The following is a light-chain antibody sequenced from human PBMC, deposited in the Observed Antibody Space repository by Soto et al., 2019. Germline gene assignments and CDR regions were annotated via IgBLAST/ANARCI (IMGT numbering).Light chain of an antibody. CDR2: EAS. CDR1: STDFVSYNR. CDR3: SSYTSEKTYV. J-gene: IGLJ1*01. V-gene: IGLV2-18*02. Sequence: QSALTQPPSVSGSPGQSVTISCTGTSTDFVSYNRVSWYQQPPGTAPKLIIYEASNRPSGVPDRFSGSKSGNTASLTISGLQAADEADYYCSSYTSEKTYVVGTGT.